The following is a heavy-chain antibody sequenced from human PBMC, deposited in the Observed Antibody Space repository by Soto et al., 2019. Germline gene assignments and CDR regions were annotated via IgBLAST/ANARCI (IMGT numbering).Heavy chain of an antibody. Sequence: EVQLVESGGGLIQPGGSLRLSCAASGFTVSSNYMSWVRQAPGKGLEWVSVIYSDGSTHYADSVKGRFTISRDNSKNTLYLQMNSLRAEETAVYYCARNYYDSGGGFDYWGQGTLVTVSS. CDR3: ARNYYDSGGGFDY. CDR1: GFTVSSNY. D-gene: IGHD3-22*01. V-gene: IGHV3-53*01. J-gene: IGHJ4*02. CDR2: IYSDGST.